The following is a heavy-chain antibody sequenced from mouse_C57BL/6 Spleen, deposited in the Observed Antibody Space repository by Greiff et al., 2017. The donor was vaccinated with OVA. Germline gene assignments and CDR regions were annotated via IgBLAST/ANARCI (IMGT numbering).Heavy chain of an antibody. Sequence: VQLQQSGAELVKPGASVKLSCTASGFNIKDYYMHWVKRRTEQGLEWIGRIDPEDGETKYAPNFQGKATITADTASNTAYLQLSSLTSEDTAVYYCARGFYDGYFAYWGQGTLVTVSA. CDR2: IDPEDGET. CDR3: ARGFYDGYFAY. J-gene: IGHJ3*01. CDR1: GFNIKDYY. D-gene: IGHD2-3*01. V-gene: IGHV14-2*01.